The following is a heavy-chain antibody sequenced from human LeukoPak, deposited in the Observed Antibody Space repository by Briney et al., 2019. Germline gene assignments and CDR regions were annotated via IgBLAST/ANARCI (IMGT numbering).Heavy chain of an antibody. D-gene: IGHD3-22*01. CDR2: IYYSGNT. Sequence: SETLSLTCAVSGYSISIGYYWGWIRQPPGKGREWIGSIYYSGNTYDNPSLKSRLAISVDTSKNQFSLKLSSVTASDTAVYYCARHRLYDTTGYYYDFDYWGQGTLVTVSS. CDR3: ARHRLYDTTGYYYDFDY. CDR1: GYSISIGYY. V-gene: IGHV4-38-2*01. J-gene: IGHJ4*02.